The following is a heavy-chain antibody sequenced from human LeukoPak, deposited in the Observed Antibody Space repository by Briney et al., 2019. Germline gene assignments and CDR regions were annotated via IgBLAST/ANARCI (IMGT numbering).Heavy chain of an antibody. CDR2: INQDGTEK. D-gene: IGHD3-10*01. Sequence: GGSLRPSCAASGFTFTTYWMSWVRQLPGKGLEWVANINQDGTEKYYVDSVKGRFTISRDNAKNSLDLQMNSLRVEDTGIYYCVKVAKYYYGSETYYFFEHWGQGTPVTASS. V-gene: IGHV3-7*01. J-gene: IGHJ4*02. CDR3: VKVAKYYYGSETYYFFEH. CDR1: GFTFTTYW.